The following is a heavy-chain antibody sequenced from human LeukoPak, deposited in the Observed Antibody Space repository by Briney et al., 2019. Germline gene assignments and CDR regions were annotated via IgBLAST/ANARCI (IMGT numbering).Heavy chain of an antibody. CDR1: GGSISSYY. D-gene: IGHD3-10*01. Sequence: SSETLSLTCTVSGGSISSYYWSWIRQPPGKGLEWIGYIYYSGSTNYNPSLKSRVTISVDTSKNQFSLKLSSVTAADTAVYYCARDARYYYGSGNVILFDYWGQGTLVTVSS. CDR3: ARDARYYYGSGNVILFDY. J-gene: IGHJ4*02. V-gene: IGHV4-59*01. CDR2: IYYSGST.